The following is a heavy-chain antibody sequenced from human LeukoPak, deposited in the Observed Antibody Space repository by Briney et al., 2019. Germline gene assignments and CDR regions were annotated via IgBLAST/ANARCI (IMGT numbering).Heavy chain of an antibody. CDR1: GFTFDDYA. J-gene: IGHJ3*02. D-gene: IGHD5-18*01. CDR2: ISWNSGSI. V-gene: IGHV3-9*01. Sequence: GRSLRLSCAASGFTFDDYAMHWVRQAPGKGLEWVSGISWNSGSIGYADSVKGRFTISRDNAKNSLYLQMNSLRAEDTALYYCAKDHTAMVIGPAAFDIWGQGTMVTVSS. CDR3: AKDHTAMVIGPAAFDI.